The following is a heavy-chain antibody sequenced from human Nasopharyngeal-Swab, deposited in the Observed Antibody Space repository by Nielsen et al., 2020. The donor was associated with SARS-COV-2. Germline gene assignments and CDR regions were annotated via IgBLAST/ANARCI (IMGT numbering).Heavy chain of an antibody. D-gene: IGHD5/OR15-5a*01. CDR2: ISYDGSNK. CDR3: ALAVYDYIDY. Sequence: GGSLRLSCAASGFTFSSYATHWVRQAPGKGLEWVAVISYDGSNKYYADSVKGRFTISRDNSKNTLYLQMNSLRAEDTAVYYCALAVYDYIDYWGQGTLVTVSS. J-gene: IGHJ4*02. CDR1: GFTFSSYA. V-gene: IGHV3-30*04.